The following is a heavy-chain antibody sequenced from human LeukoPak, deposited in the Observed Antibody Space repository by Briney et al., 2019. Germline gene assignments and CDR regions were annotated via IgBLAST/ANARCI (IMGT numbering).Heavy chain of an antibody. V-gene: IGHV3-30*02. CDR3: ARRAPLIAAAGSSFDY. Sequence: GGSLRLSCAASGFTFSSYGMHWVRQAPGKGLEWVAFIRYDGSNKDYADSVKGRFTISRDNAKNSLYLQMNSLRAEDTAVYYCARRAPLIAAAGSSFDYWGQGTLVTVSS. CDR1: GFTFSSYG. CDR2: IRYDGSNK. J-gene: IGHJ4*02. D-gene: IGHD6-13*01.